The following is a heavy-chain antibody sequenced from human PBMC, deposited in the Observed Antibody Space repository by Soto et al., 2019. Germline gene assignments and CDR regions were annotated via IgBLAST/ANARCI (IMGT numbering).Heavy chain of an antibody. D-gene: IGHD6-6*01. CDR1: GGSFSGYY. J-gene: IGHJ4*02. CDR3: ARLGSSSSRQEGSFDY. V-gene: IGHV4-34*01. Sequence: SETLSLTCAVYGGSFSGYYWSWIRQPPGKGLEWIGEINHSGSTNYNPSLKSRVTISVDTYKNQFSLKLSSVTAADTAVYYCARLGSSSSRQEGSFDYWGQGTLVTVSS. CDR2: INHSGST.